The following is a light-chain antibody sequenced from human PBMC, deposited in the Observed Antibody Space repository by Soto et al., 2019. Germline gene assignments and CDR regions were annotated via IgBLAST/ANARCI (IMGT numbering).Light chain of an antibody. Sequence: EGVLTKSPGTLSLSQGERATLSCRASQSVSSSYLAWYQQKPGQAPRLLMYGASSRATGIPDRFSGTGSGTDFTLTISRLEPEDFAVYYCQQYGSSPYTFGLGTRLEI. J-gene: IGKJ5*01. CDR2: GAS. CDR1: QSVSSSY. V-gene: IGKV3-20*01. CDR3: QQYGSSPYT.